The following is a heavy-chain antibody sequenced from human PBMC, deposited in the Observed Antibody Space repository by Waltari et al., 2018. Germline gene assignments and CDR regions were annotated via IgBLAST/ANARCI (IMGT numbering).Heavy chain of an antibody. CDR1: GGSISSSSYY. Sequence: QLQLQESGPGLVKPSETLSLTCTVSGGSISSSSYYWGWIRQPPGKGLEWIGSISYSGSTYYNPTLKSRVTISVDTSKNQFSLKLSSGTAADTAVYYCARHPAMTIMLWYFDLWGRGTLVTVSS. J-gene: IGHJ2*01. CDR2: ISYSGST. D-gene: IGHD2-8*01. V-gene: IGHV4-39*01. CDR3: ARHPAMTIMLWYFDL.